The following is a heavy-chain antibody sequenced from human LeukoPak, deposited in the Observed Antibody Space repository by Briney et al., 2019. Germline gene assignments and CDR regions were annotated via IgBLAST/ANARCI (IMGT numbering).Heavy chain of an antibody. V-gene: IGHV3-7*01. CDR3: ATYTHWVAGDV. D-gene: IGHD3-16*01. CDR1: GFTFSDSW. CDR2: MNQDGSEK. J-gene: IGHJ6*02. Sequence: GGSLRLSCAASGFTFSDSWMSWVRQALGKGLEWVANMNQDGSEKDYVDSVKGRFTISRDNARNSLYLQMGSLRAEDPAVYYCATYTHWVAGDVWGQGTTVTVSS.